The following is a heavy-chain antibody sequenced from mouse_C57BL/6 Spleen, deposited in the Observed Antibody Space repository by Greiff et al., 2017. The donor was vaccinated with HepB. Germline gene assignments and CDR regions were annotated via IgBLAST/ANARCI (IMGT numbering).Heavy chain of an antibody. CDR1: GYTFTDYN. V-gene: IGHV1-18*01. D-gene: IGHD1-1*01. CDR2: INPNNGGT. CDR3: ARIEGIRDYYGSSPFAY. Sequence: VQLQQSGPELVKPGASVKIPCKASGYTFTDYNMDWVKQSHGKSLEWIGDINPNNGGTIYNQKFKGKATLTVDKSSSTAYMELRSLTSEDTAVYYCARIEGIRDYYGSSPFAYWGQGTLVTVSA. J-gene: IGHJ3*01.